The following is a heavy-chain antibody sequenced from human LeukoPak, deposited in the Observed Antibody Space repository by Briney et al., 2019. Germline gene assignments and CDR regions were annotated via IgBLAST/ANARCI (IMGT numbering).Heavy chain of an antibody. J-gene: IGHJ4*02. CDR1: GFTFSSYG. CDR3: AKDGDYDSSGYYYD. CDR2: IRYDGSNK. Sequence: GGSLRLSCSASGFTFSSYGMHWVRQAPGKGLEWVAFIRYDGSNKYYADSVKGRFTISRDNSKNTLYLQMNSLRAEDTAVYYCAKDGDYDSSGYYYDWGQGTLVTVSS. D-gene: IGHD3-22*01. V-gene: IGHV3-30*02.